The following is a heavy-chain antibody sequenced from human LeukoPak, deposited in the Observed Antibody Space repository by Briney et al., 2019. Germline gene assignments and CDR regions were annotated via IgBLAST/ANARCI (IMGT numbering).Heavy chain of an antibody. CDR1: GFSFSSYA. CDR3: ARGGGSYDILTGDYKPHDY. Sequence: GRSLRLSCAASGFSFSSYAMHWVRQAPGKGLEWVAVISYDGGNKYYADSVKGRFTISRDNSKNTLYLQMNSLRAEDTAVYYCARGGGSYDILTGDYKPHDYWGQGTLVTVSS. J-gene: IGHJ4*02. D-gene: IGHD3-9*01. CDR2: ISYDGGNK. V-gene: IGHV3-30-3*01.